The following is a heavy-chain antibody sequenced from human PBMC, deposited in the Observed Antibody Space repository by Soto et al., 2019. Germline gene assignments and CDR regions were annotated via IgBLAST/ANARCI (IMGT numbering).Heavy chain of an antibody. CDR2: IKPDGSEK. J-gene: IGHJ6*02. D-gene: IGHD3-16*02. Sequence: EVQLVESGGGLVQPGGSLRLSCAASGFTFSSDLMTCVRQAPGKGLEWVAIIKPDGSEKYYEDSVKGRFTISRDNAKTSLYLQMNSLRVEDTAVYYCARPRYRGMDVWGQGTTVTVSS. CDR1: GFTFSSDL. V-gene: IGHV3-7*05. CDR3: ARPRYRGMDV.